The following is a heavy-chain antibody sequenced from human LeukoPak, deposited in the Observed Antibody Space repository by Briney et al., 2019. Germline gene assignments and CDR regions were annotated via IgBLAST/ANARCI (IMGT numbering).Heavy chain of an antibody. Sequence: GGSLRLSCAASGFIFSSYSMNWVRQAPGKGLEWVSSISSSSSYIYYADSVKGRFTISRDNAKNSLYLRMNSLRAEDTAVYYCARDKGSSWPDYFDYWGQGTLVTVSS. CDR3: ARDKGSSWPDYFDY. CDR2: ISSSSSYI. CDR1: GFIFSSYS. V-gene: IGHV3-21*01. D-gene: IGHD6-13*01. J-gene: IGHJ4*02.